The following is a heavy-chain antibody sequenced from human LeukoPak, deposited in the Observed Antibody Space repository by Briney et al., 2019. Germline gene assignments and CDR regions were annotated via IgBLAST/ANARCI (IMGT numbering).Heavy chain of an antibody. Sequence: GSLRLSCAASGFTFSDTYMSWIRQPPGKGLEWVSYISGSSSDIKYADSVKGRFTVSRDNAKNTLYVQMNSQRVEDSAVYYCVRGAPSAADSGQGTLVTVSS. V-gene: IGHV3-11*06. CDR1: GFTFSDTY. CDR2: ISGSSSDI. J-gene: IGHJ4*02. CDR3: VRGAPSAAD.